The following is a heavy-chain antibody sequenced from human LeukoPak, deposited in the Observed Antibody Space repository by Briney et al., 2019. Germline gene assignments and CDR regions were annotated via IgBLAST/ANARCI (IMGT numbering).Heavy chain of an antibody. CDR1: GGSFSRYY. J-gene: IGHJ3*02. CDR2: IYYSGST. CDR3: ARDFYDYVWGTNAFDI. Sequence: SETLSLTWTVSGGSFSRYYCGWIRQPPGKGLEWIGYIYYSGSTNYNPSLKSRVAISVDTSKNQFSLKLISVTAADTAVYYCARDFYDYVWGTNAFDIWGQGTMVTVSS. V-gene: IGHV4-59*01. D-gene: IGHD3-16*01.